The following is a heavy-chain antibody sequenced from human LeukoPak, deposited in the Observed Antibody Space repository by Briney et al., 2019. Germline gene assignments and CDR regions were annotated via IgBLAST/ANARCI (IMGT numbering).Heavy chain of an antibody. J-gene: IGHJ5*02. CDR1: GYTFTSYY. D-gene: IGHD3-22*01. V-gene: IGHV1-2*02. Sequence: ASVKVSCKASGYTFTSYYMHWVRQAPGQGLEWMGWINPNSGGTNYAQKFQGRVTMTRDTSISTAYMELSRLRSDDTAVYYCARDLDGYDSSQSQPWGQGTLVTVSS. CDR3: ARDLDGYDSSQSQP. CDR2: INPNSGGT.